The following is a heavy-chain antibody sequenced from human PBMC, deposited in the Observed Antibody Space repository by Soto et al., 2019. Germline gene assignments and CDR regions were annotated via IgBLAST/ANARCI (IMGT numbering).Heavy chain of an antibody. V-gene: IGHV3-74*01. CDR2: INSDESST. CDR3: AREYSSGWYPRAFDV. D-gene: IGHD6-19*01. J-gene: IGHJ6*02. CDR1: GFTFSSYW. Sequence: HPGGSLRLSCAASGFTFSSYWMHWVRQAPGKGLVWVSHINSDESSTTYADSVKGRFTISRDNAKNTLYLQMNSLRAEDTAVYYCAREYSSGWYPRAFDVWGQGTTVTVSS.